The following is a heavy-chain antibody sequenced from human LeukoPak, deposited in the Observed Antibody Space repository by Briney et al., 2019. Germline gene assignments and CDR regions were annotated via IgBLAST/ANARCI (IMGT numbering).Heavy chain of an antibody. CDR1: GFTFSTFA. CDR3: AKDRTTVITNAFDV. D-gene: IGHD4-23*01. J-gene: IGHJ3*01. Sequence: GGSLRLSCAASGFTFSTFAMGWVRQPPGKGLEWVSSTTGSGITVYDADSVKGRFTISRDNSKNTLYLQMYSLRAEDTATYYCAKDRTTVITNAFDVWGQGTVVSVSS. V-gene: IGHV3-23*01. CDR2: TTGSGITV.